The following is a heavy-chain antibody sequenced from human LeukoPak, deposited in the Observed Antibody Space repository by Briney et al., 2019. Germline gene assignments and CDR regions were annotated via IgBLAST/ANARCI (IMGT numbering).Heavy chain of an antibody. CDR1: GFSFSNAW. V-gene: IGHV3-7*01. CDR3: ARAYMDV. J-gene: IGHJ6*03. CDR2: IKQDESEK. Sequence: GGSLRLSCAASGFSFSNAWMHWVRQAPGKGLEWVANIKQDESEKYYVDSVKGRFTVSRDNAKNLLYLQMNSLRVEDTAVYYCARAYMDVWGKGTTVTVSS.